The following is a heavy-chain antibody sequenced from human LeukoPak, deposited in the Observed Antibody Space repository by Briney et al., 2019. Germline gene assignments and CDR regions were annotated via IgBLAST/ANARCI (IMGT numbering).Heavy chain of an antibody. Sequence: PGGSLRLSCAASGFTVNYNYMSWVRQAPGKELEWVSLIDSGGNTYYADSVKGRFTISRDNSKNTLYLRVNSLRVVDTAVYYCARGPLYCNGGTCSGYFQHWGQGTLVTVSS. CDR3: ARGPLYCNGGTCSGYFQH. J-gene: IGHJ1*01. CDR2: IDSGGNT. D-gene: IGHD2-15*01. V-gene: IGHV3-66*01. CDR1: GFTVNYNY.